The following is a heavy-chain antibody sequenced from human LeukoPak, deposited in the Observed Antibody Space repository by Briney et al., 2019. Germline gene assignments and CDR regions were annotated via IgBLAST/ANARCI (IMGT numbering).Heavy chain of an antibody. CDR2: IYYSGST. CDR3: ASGEYSSGWYYFDY. CDR1: GGSISSYY. V-gene: IGHV4-59*01. Sequence: SETLSLTCTVSGGSISSYYWSWIRQPPGKGLEWIGYIYYSGSTNYNPSLKSRVTISVDTSKNQYSLKLSSVTAADTAVYYCASGEYSSGWYYFDYWGQGTLVTVSS. D-gene: IGHD6-19*01. J-gene: IGHJ4*02.